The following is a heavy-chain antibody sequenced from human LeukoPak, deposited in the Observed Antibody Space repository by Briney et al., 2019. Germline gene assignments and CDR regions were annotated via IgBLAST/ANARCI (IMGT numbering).Heavy chain of an antibody. CDR2: IKKDGSEK. V-gene: IGHV3-7*01. CDR3: AKYAHGSGTSFDP. D-gene: IGHD3-10*01. CDR1: GFTFSDYW. J-gene: IGHJ5*02. Sequence: GGSLRLSCAASGFTFSDYWMSWVRQAPGKGLEWVANIKKDGSEKHYVDSVKGRFTISRDNAKNSVYLQMSSLRAEDTAVYHCAKYAHGSGTSFDPWGQGTLVTVSS.